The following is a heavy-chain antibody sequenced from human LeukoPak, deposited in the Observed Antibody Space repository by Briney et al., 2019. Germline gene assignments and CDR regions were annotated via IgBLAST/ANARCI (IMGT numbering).Heavy chain of an antibody. Sequence: ASVKVSCKASGYTFTGYDISWVRQAPGQGLEWMGWISAYNGNTNYAQKLQGRVTMTTDTSTSTAYMELRSLRSDDTAVYYCARRPLAAPSSPYGMDVWGQGTTVTVSS. J-gene: IGHJ6*02. CDR2: ISAYNGNT. CDR1: GYTFTGYD. CDR3: ARRPLAAPSSPYGMDV. V-gene: IGHV1-18*01. D-gene: IGHD6-6*01.